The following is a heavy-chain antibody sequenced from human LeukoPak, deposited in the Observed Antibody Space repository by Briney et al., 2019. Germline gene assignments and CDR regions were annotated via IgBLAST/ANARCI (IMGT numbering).Heavy chain of an antibody. CDR1: GFTFSSYG. J-gene: IGHJ6*03. V-gene: IGHV3-30*18. CDR3: AKEAAVELYYYYYYMDV. CDR2: ISYDGSNK. Sequence: PGGSLRLSCAASGFTFSSYGMHWVRQAPGKGLEWVAVISYDGSNKYYADSVKGRFTISRDNSKDTLYLQMNSLRAEDTAVYYCAKEAAVELYYYYYYMDVWGKGTTVTVSS. D-gene: IGHD1-7*01.